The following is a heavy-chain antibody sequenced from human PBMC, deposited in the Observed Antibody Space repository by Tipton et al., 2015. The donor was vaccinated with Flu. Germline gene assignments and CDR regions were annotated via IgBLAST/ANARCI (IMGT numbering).Heavy chain of an antibody. CDR1: GFSFRSYE. V-gene: IGHV3-48*03. Sequence: GSLRLSCAASGFSFRSYEMNWVRQAPGKGLEWLSYISSSGNTISYADSVRGRFTISRDNAETSLYLQLNSLRAEDTAVYFCASLTGDDYWGQGIMVTVSS. J-gene: IGHJ4*02. CDR3: ASLTGDDY. CDR2: ISSSGNTI. D-gene: IGHD7-27*01.